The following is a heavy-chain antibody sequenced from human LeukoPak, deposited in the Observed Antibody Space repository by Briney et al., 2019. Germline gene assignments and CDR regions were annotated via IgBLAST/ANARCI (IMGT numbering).Heavy chain of an antibody. J-gene: IGHJ4*02. Sequence: SETLSLTCTVSGGSISSYYWSWIRQPPGKGLEWIGYIYYSGSTYYNPSLKSRVTISVDTSKNQFSLQLSSVTAADTAVYYCASAEPRGSSWYPYWGQGTLVTVSS. CDR1: GGSISSYY. D-gene: IGHD6-13*01. CDR3: ASAEPRGSSWYPY. V-gene: IGHV4-59*12. CDR2: IYYSGST.